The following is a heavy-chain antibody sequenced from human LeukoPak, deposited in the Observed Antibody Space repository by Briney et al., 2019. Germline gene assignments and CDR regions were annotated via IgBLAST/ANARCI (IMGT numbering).Heavy chain of an antibody. D-gene: IGHD4-23*01. V-gene: IGHV4-30-2*01. CDR3: ARDTYGGNALNFDY. CDR2: VDHSGST. J-gene: IGHJ4*02. CDR1: GGSISSGDYS. Sequence: SQTLSLTCAVSGGSISSGDYSWSWIRQPPGKGLEWIGYVDHSGSTYYNPSLKSRVTISVDRSKNQFSLKLSSVTAADTAVYYCARDTYGGNALNFDYWGQGTLVTVSS.